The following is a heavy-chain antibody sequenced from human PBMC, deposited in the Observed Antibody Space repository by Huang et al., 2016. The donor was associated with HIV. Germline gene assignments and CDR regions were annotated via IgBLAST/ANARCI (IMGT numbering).Heavy chain of an antibody. J-gene: IGHJ2*01. CDR2: IIPIFGTA. CDR3: ARDGGYCSGGSCYVWYFDL. D-gene: IGHD2-15*01. CDR1: GGTFSSYA. Sequence: QVQLVQSGAEVKKPGSSVKVSCKASGGTFSSYAISWVRQAPGQGLEWMGGIIPIFGTANYAQKFQGRVTITADESTSTAYMELSSLRSEDTAVYYCARDGGYCSGGSCYVWYFDLWGRGTLVTVSS. V-gene: IGHV1-69*13.